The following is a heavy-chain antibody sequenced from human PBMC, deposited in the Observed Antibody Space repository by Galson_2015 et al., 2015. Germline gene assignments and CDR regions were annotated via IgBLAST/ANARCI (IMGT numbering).Heavy chain of an antibody. CDR2: IWYDGSNK. Sequence: SLRLSCAASGFTFSSYGMHWVRRAPGKGLEWVAVIWYDGSNKYYADSVKGRFTISRDNSKNTLYLQMNSLRAEDTAVYYCARDRGGDIVVVPAAMQFDYWGQGTLVTVSS. CDR1: GFTFSSYG. CDR3: ARDRGGDIVVVPAAMQFDY. D-gene: IGHD2-2*01. J-gene: IGHJ4*02. V-gene: IGHV3-33*01.